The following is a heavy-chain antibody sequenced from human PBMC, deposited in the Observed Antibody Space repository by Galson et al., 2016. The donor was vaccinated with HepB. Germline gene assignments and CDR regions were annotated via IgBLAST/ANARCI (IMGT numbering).Heavy chain of an antibody. J-gene: IGHJ4*02. CDR2: ISASGAGT. CDR1: GFTFSSDA. D-gene: IGHD6-19*01. V-gene: IGHV3-23*01. CDR3: AKEISVAGVNGLPSDY. Sequence: SLRLSCAASGFTFSSDAMSWVRQAPGKGLEWVSGISASGAGTYYADSVKGRFTISRDNFKNTLYLQMNSLRAEDTAVYYCAKEISVAGVNGLPSDYWGQGTLVTVSS.